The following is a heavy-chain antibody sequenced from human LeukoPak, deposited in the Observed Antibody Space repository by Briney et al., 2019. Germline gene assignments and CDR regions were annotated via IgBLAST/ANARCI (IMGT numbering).Heavy chain of an antibody. CDR1: GYTFTSYG. J-gene: IGHJ4*02. V-gene: IGHV1-18*04. D-gene: IGHD3-9*01. CDR3: ARHPLRYFDWSPIYYFDY. Sequence: GASVKVSCKASGYTFTSYGISWVRQAPGQGLEWMGWISAYNGNTNYAQKLQGRVTITTDTSTSTAYMELRSLRSDDTAVYYCARHPLRYFDWSPIYYFDYWGQGTLVTVSS. CDR2: ISAYNGNT.